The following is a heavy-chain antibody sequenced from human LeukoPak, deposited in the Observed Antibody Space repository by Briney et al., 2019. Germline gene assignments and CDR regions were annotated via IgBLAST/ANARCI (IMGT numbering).Heavy chain of an antibody. CDR1: GFTFSSYW. CDR2: IKQDGSEK. CDR3: AKELAPYYQLHQD. J-gene: IGHJ4*02. V-gene: IGHV3-7*01. D-gene: IGHD2-2*01. Sequence: PGGSLRLSCAASGFTFSSYWMSWVRQAPGKGLEWVANIKQDGSEKYYVDSVKGRFTISRDNAKNSLYLQMNSLRAGDTAVYYCAKELAPYYQLHQDWGQGTLVTVSS.